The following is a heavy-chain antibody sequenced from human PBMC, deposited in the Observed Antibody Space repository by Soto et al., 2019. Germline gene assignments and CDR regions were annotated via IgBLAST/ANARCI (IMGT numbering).Heavy chain of an antibody. Sequence: EVHLLESGGGLVQPGGSLKLPCKASGFTFSSYAMTWVRQAPGRGREGVSGITASGGRTFYADSVKGRFTISRDNSRSTLYLQMNSLRAEDTAVYYCAKDTRYADYVRWFDSWGQGTLVTVSS. CDR3: AKDTRYADYVRWFDS. CDR1: GFTFSSYA. D-gene: IGHD4-17*01. V-gene: IGHV3-23*01. J-gene: IGHJ5*01. CDR2: ITASGGRT.